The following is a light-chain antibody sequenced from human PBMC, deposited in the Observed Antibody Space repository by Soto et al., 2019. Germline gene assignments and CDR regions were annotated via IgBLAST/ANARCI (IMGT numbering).Light chain of an antibody. CDR1: SSNIGSNT. CDR3: AAWDDSLNGQV. CDR2: RNN. Sequence: QAVVTQPPSASGTPGQRVTISCSGSSSNIGSNTVNWYQQLPGTAPKLLIYRNNQPPSGVTDRFSGSKSGTSASLASSGLQSEDEADYYCAAWDDSLNGQVFGGGTQLTVL. J-gene: IGLJ2*01. V-gene: IGLV1-44*01.